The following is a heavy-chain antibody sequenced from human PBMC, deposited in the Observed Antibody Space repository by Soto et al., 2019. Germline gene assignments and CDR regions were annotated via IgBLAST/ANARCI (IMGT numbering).Heavy chain of an antibody. D-gene: IGHD6-13*01. CDR2: IIPIFGTA. Sequence: QVPLVQSGAEVKKPGSSVKVSCKASGGTFSSYAISWVRQAPGQGLEWMGGIIPIFGTANYAQKFQGRVTITADESTSTAYMELSSLRSEDTAVYYCARVSREAAGTSYYYYGMDVWGQGTTVTVSS. CDR3: ARVSREAAGTSYYYYGMDV. J-gene: IGHJ6*02. CDR1: GGTFSSYA. V-gene: IGHV1-69*01.